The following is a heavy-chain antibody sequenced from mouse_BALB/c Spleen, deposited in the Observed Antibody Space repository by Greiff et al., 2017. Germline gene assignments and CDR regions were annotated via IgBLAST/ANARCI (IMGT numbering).Heavy chain of an antibody. D-gene: IGHD2-10*01. CDR2: INPYNGGT. V-gene: IGHV1-26*01. J-gene: IGHJ4*01. Sequence: EVQLQQSGPELVKPGASMKISCKASGYSFTGYTMNWVKQSHGKNLEWIGLINPYNGGTSYNQKFKGKATLTVDKSSSTAYIELLSLTSEDSAVYYCARSAYYGNYGYYAMDYWGQGTSVTVSS. CDR3: ARSAYYGNYGYYAMDY. CDR1: GYSFTGYT.